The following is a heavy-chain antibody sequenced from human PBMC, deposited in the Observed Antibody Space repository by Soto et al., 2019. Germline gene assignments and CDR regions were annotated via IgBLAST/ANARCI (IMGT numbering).Heavy chain of an antibody. CDR2: ISPYNGNK. Sequence: GASVKVSCKASGYVFTGYGINWVRQVPGQGLEWMGWISPYNGNKNYAQKFQGRVTMTTDTSTSTAYLEVKSLRSDDTAVYYCVRDFDGSGSYYTDYWGQGSLVTVSS. CDR1: GYVFTGYG. V-gene: IGHV1-18*01. D-gene: IGHD3-10*01. J-gene: IGHJ4*02. CDR3: VRDFDGSGSYYTDY.